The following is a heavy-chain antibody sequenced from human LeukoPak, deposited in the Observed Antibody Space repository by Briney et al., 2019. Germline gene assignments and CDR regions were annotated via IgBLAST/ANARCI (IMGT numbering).Heavy chain of an antibody. V-gene: IGHV3-23*01. D-gene: IGHD6-6*01. CDR3: AKDPASRRYFDY. CDR1: GFTFSSYA. Sequence: GGSLRLSCAASGFTFSSYAMSWVRQAPGKGLEWVSAISGSGGSTYYADSVKGRFTLSRDNSKNTLYLQMNSLRAEDTAVYYCAKDPASRRYFDYWGQGTLVTVSS. J-gene: IGHJ4*02. CDR2: ISGSGGST.